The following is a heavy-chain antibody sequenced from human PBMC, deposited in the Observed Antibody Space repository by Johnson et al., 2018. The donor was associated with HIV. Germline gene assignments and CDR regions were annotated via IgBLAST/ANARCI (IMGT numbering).Heavy chain of an antibody. Sequence: EVQLVDSGGGLVQPGRSLRLSCAASGFTFDDYAMHWVRQAPGKGLEWVSGINWNGDSTGYADSMEGRFTISRDNARNSLYLHVKSLRAEDTAFYYCARGKGAAAGLDAFDLWGQGTMVAVSS. CDR1: GFTFDDYA. V-gene: IGHV3-9*01. CDR2: INWNGDST. J-gene: IGHJ3*01. CDR3: ARGKGAAAGLDAFDL. D-gene: IGHD6-13*01.